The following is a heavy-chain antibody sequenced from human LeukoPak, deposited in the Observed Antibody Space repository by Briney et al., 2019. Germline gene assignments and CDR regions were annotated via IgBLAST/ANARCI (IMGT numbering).Heavy chain of an antibody. CDR1: GFPFSTYS. CDR2: ISGSGGST. Sequence: GGSLRLSCVTSGFPFSTYSMNWVRQAPGKGLEWVSAISGSGGSTYYADSVKGRFTISRDNSKNTLYLQMNSLRAEDTAVYYCAKAFWSGLYYFDYWGQGTLVTVSS. CDR3: AKAFWSGLYYFDY. V-gene: IGHV3-23*01. J-gene: IGHJ4*02. D-gene: IGHD3-3*01.